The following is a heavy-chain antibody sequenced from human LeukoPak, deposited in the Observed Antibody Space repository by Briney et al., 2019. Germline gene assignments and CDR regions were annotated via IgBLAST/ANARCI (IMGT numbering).Heavy chain of an antibody. CDR1: GYTFTGYY. CDR3: ARWPVGFGKYYYDSSGYYQGS. D-gene: IGHD3-22*01. CDR2: INPNSGGT. V-gene: IGHV1-2*06. Sequence: GASVTVSCKASGYTFTGYYMHWVRQAPGQGLEWMGRINPNSGGTNYAQKFQGRVTMTRDTSISTAYMELSRLRSDDTAVYYCARWPVGFGKYYYDSSGYYQGSWGQGTLVTVSS. J-gene: IGHJ4*02.